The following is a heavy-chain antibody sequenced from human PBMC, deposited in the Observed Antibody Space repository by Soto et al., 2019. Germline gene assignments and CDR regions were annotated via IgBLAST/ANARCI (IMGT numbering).Heavy chain of an antibody. CDR1: GFTFSSYA. J-gene: IGHJ4*02. CDR2: VGVSGATT. D-gene: IGHD3-10*01. Sequence: EVQLLESGGNLVQPGGSLRLSCAASGFTFSSYAMSWVRQAPGKGLEWVSTVGVSGATTYYTDSVKGRFTISRDNPNNTLFLQMHSLRAEDTAIYYCAKFRAGLGSQTDSWGQGTLVTVSS. V-gene: IGHV3-23*01. CDR3: AKFRAGLGSQTDS.